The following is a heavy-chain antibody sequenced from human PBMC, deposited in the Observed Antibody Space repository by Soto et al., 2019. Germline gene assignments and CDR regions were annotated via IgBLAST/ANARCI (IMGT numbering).Heavy chain of an antibody. J-gene: IGHJ5*02. Sequence: SETLSLTCTVSGGSISSSSYYWGWIRRPPGKGLEWIGSIYYSGSTYYNPSLKSRVTISVDTSKNQFSLKLSSVTAADTAVYYCARHTMIVVVITTGWFDPWGQGTLVTV. CDR2: IYYSGST. V-gene: IGHV4-39*01. CDR3: ARHTMIVVVITTGWFDP. CDR1: GGSISSSSYY. D-gene: IGHD3-22*01.